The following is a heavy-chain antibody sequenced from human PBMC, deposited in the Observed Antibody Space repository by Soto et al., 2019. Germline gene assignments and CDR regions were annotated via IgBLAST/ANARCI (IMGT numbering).Heavy chain of an antibody. CDR1: GGTFSSYA. D-gene: IGHD1-26*01. Sequence: AVKVSCKASGGTFSSYAISWVRQAPGQGLEWMGGIIPIFGTANYAQKFQGRVTITADESTSTAYMELSSLRSEDTAVYYCARESGSYYPDYYYYGMDVWGQGTPVTVSS. J-gene: IGHJ6*02. CDR2: IIPIFGTA. V-gene: IGHV1-69*13. CDR3: ARESGSYYPDYYYYGMDV.